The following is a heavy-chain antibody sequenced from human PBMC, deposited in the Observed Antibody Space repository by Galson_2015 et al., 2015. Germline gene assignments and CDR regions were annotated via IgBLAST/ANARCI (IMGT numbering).Heavy chain of an antibody. CDR3: ARARWRDAFDI. CDR1: GGSFSGYY. D-gene: IGHD4-23*01. V-gene: IGHV4-34*01. J-gene: IGHJ3*02. CDR2: INHSGST. Sequence: ETLSLTCAVYGGSFSGYYWSWIRQPPGKGLEWIGEINHSGSTNYNPSLKSRVTISVDTSKNQFSLKLSSVTAADTAVYYCARARWRDAFDIWGQGTMVTVSS.